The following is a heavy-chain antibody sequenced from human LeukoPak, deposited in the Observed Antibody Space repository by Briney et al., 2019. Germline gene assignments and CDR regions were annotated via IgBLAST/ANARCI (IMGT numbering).Heavy chain of an antibody. D-gene: IGHD4-17*01. CDR2: IYYSGST. CDR1: GGSISSYY. V-gene: IGHV4-59*12. J-gene: IGHJ1*01. Sequence: SETLSLTCTVSGGSISSYYWSWIRQPPGKGLEWIGYIYYSGSTYYNPSLKSRVTISVDTSKNQFSLKLSSVTAADTAVYYCARGGEMTTEYFQHWGQGTLVTVSS. CDR3: ARGGEMTTEYFQH.